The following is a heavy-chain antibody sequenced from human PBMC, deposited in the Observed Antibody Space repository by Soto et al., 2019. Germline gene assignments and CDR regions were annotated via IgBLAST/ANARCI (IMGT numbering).Heavy chain of an antibody. J-gene: IGHJ6*02. Sequence: QVQLVQSGAEVKKPGSSVKVSFKASGGTFSSYTISWVRQAPGHGLEWMGRIIPILGIANYAQKFQGRVAITADKSTSTAYRELSSLRSEDTAVYYCARLVDMVATDVRPGMAVWGRGTTVTVSS. D-gene: IGHD5-12*01. V-gene: IGHV1-69*02. CDR2: IIPILGIA. CDR3: ARLVDMVATDVRPGMAV. CDR1: GGTFSSYT.